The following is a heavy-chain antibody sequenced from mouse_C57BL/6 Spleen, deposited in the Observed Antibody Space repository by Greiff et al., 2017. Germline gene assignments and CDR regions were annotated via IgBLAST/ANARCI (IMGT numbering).Heavy chain of an antibody. V-gene: IGHV1-64*01. J-gene: IGHJ2*01. CDR1: GYTFTSYW. CDR3: ASLGYGSRNLYFDY. Sequence: QVQLQQPGAELVKPGASVKLSCKASGYTFTSYWMHWVKQRPGQGLEWIGMIHPNSGSTNYNEKFKSKATLTVDKSSTTAYMQLSSLTSEDSAVYYFASLGYGSRNLYFDYWGQGTTLTVSS. D-gene: IGHD1-1*01. CDR2: IHPNSGST.